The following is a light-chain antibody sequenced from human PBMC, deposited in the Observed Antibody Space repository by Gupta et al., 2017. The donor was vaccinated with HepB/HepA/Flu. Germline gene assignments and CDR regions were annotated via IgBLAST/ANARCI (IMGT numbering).Light chain of an antibody. Sequence: DIQMTQSPSSLSASVGDRVTIACRASQSISSYLNWYQQKPGKAPELLIYAASGLQSGVPSRFSGSGSGTDFTLTISRLQPEDFATYYCQHRDNTPSTFGQGTKVEIK. J-gene: IGKJ1*01. V-gene: IGKV1-39*01. CDR1: QSISSY. CDR3: QHRDNTPST. CDR2: AAS.